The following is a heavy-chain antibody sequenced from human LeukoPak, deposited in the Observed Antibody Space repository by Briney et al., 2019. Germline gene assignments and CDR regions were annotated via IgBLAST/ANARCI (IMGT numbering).Heavy chain of an antibody. CDR3: ARTYYYGSGSYGFDY. Sequence: SETLSLTCTVSGGSISSYYWSWIRQPPGKGLEWVGYIYYSGNTNYNPSLKSRVTISVDTSKNQFSLKLSSVTAADTAVYYCARTYYYGSGSYGFDYWGQGTLVTVSS. J-gene: IGHJ4*02. CDR2: IYYSGNT. V-gene: IGHV4-59*01. CDR1: GGSISSYY. D-gene: IGHD3-10*01.